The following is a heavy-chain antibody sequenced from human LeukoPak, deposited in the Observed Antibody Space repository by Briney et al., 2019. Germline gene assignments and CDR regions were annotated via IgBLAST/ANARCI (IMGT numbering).Heavy chain of an antibody. V-gene: IGHV3-7*01. CDR1: GFTFSSYW. D-gene: IGHD3-9*01. Sequence: SGGSLRLSCAASGFTFSSYWMSWVRQAPGKGLEWVANIKQDGSEKYYVDSVKGRFTISRDNAKNSLYLQMNSLRAEDTAVYYCAREARRYYDILTGYYFPGYYYYYMDVWGKGTTVTISS. CDR2: IKQDGSEK. J-gene: IGHJ6*03. CDR3: AREARRYYDILTGYYFPGYYYYYMDV.